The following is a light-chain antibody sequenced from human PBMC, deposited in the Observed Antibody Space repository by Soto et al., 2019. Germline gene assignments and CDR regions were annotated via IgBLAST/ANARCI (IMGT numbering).Light chain of an antibody. CDR3: CSYAGSDTMI. V-gene: IGLV2-23*01. J-gene: IGLJ2*01. CDR1: SSNVGSYSL. CDR2: EAS. Sequence: QSVLTQPASVSGSPGQSITISCTGTSSNVGSYSLVSWYQQHPGEAPKLMIYEASKRPSGVSNRFSGSKSGNTASLTISGLQAEDEADYYCCSYAGSDTMIFGGGTKLTVL.